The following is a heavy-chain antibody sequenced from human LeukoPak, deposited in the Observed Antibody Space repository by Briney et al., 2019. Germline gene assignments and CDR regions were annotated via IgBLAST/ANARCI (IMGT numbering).Heavy chain of an antibody. Sequence: SGTLSLTCAVSGGSISSSNWWSWVRQPPGKGLEWIGEIYHSGSTNYNPSLKSRVTISVDKSKNQFSLKLSSVTAADTAVYYCARGGPGCSGGSCLYYYYYYGMDVWGKGTTVTVSS. CDR1: GGSISSSNW. CDR3: ARGGPGCSGGSCLYYYYYYGMDV. V-gene: IGHV4-4*02. J-gene: IGHJ6*04. D-gene: IGHD2-15*01. CDR2: IYHSGST.